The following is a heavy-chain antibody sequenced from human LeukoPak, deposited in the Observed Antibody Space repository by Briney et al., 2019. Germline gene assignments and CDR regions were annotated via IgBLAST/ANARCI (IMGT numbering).Heavy chain of an antibody. CDR1: GFTVSSNY. D-gene: IGHD1-26*01. Sequence: GGSLRFSCAASGFTVSSNYMSWVRQAPGKGLEWVSVIYSGGSTYYADSVKGRFTISRDNSKNTLYLQMNSLRAEDTAVYYCARGSSGSYYEAYFDYWGQGTLVTVSS. J-gene: IGHJ4*02. CDR3: ARGSSGSYYEAYFDY. V-gene: IGHV3-53*01. CDR2: IYSGGST.